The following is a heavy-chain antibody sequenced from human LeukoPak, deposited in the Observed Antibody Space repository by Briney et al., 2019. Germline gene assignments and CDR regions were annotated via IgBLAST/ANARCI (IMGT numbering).Heavy chain of an antibody. Sequence: PSETLSLTCTVSGDSVRSYYWTWLRQSAGKGLEWIGRINYDGKSDSSLSLKSRVIMSIDTSKNQFSLNLHSVTPADTAVYYCARDPGGSYSTTRGDWFDPWGQGVLVTVSS. CDR3: ARDPGGSYSTTRGDWFDP. CDR2: INYDGKS. V-gene: IGHV4-4*07. CDR1: GDSVRSYY. D-gene: IGHD1-1*01. J-gene: IGHJ5*02.